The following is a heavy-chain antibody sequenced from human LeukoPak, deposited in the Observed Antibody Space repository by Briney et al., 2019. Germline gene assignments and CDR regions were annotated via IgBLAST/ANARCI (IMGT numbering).Heavy chain of an antibody. CDR3: ARDYTYYYDSSGYSP. CDR2: ISSSVSTI. V-gene: IGHV3-11*01. J-gene: IGHJ5*02. Sequence: GGSLRLSCAASGFTFSDYYMSWIRQAPGKWLGWDSFISSSVSTIYYADSVKGRFTISRDNAKNSLYLQMNSLRAEDTAVYYCARDYTYYYDSSGYSPWGQGTLVTVSS. CDR1: GFTFSDYY. D-gene: IGHD3-22*01.